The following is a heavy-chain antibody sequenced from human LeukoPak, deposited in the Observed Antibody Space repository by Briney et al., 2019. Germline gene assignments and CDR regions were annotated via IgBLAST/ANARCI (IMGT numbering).Heavy chain of an antibody. CDR3: ARGAGTTYPSNWFDL. CDR2: ISSSSSTI. CDR1: GFTFSSYS. V-gene: IGHV3-48*04. Sequence: GVLRLSCAASGFTFSSYSMNWVRQAPGKGLEWVSYISSSSSTIYYADSVKGRFTISRDNAKNSPYLQMNSLRAEDTAVYYCARGAGTTYPSNWFDLWGQGTLVTVSS. J-gene: IGHJ5*02. D-gene: IGHD1-1*01.